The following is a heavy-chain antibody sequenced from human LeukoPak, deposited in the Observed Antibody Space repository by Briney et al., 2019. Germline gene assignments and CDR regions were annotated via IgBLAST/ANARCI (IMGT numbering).Heavy chain of an antibody. CDR3: ARVGDYGRAFDI. V-gene: IGHV4-34*01. Sequence: SETLSLTCAVYGGSFSGYYWSWIRQPPGKGLEWIGEINHSGSTNYNPSLKNRVTISVDTSKNQFSLKLNSVTAADTAVYYCARVGDYGRAFDIWGQGTMVTVSS. J-gene: IGHJ3*02. CDR2: INHSGST. CDR1: GGSFSGYY. D-gene: IGHD4-17*01.